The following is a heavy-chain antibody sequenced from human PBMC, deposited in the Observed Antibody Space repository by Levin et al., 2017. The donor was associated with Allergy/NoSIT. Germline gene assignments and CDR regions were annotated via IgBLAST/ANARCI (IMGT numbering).Heavy chain of an antibody. J-gene: IGHJ4*01. CDR3: ATYGDFDYFAS. V-gene: IGHV4-39*02. CDR2: ISYSGRT. CDR1: GGSINNSPHY. Sequence: SQTLSLTCTVSGGSINNSPHYWGWIRQPPGKGLEWIASISYSGRTHYKSSLKSRVAIFVDTSNNHYSLKVTSVTAADTAVYYCATYGDFDYFASWGHGTLVTVSS. D-gene: IGHD4-17*01.